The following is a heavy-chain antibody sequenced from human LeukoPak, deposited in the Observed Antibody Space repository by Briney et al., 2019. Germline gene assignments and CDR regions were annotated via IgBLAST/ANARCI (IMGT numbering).Heavy chain of an antibody. CDR2: ISGSGGST. Sequence: GGSLRLSCAASGFTFSSYAMSWVRQAPGKGLEWVSAISGSGGSTYYVDSVKGRFTISRDNSKNTLYLQMNSLRAEDTAVYYCACKYYDILTGYYSFDYWGQGTLVTVSS. CDR3: ACKYYDILTGYYSFDY. V-gene: IGHV3-23*01. CDR1: GFTFSSYA. D-gene: IGHD3-9*01. J-gene: IGHJ4*02.